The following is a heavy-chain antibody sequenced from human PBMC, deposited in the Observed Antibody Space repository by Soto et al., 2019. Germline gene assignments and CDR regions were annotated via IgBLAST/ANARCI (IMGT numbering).Heavy chain of an antibody. CDR2: IYYSGST. CDR3: ATSNWFDP. V-gene: IGHV4-39*01. CDR1: GGSISSSSYY. Sequence: QLQLQESGPGLVKPSETLSLTCTVSGGSISSSSYYWGWIRQPPGKGLEWIGIIYYSGSTYYNPSLKSRVTISVDTSKSQFSLKLCSVSATDTAVYYCATSNWFDPWGQGTLVTVSS. J-gene: IGHJ5*02.